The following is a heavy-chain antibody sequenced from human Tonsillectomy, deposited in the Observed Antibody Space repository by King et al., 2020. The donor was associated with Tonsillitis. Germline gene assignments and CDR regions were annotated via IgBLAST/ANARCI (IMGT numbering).Heavy chain of an antibody. J-gene: IGHJ4*02. Sequence: LQLQESGPGLVKPSETLSLTCTVSGGSISSSSYYWGWIRQPPGKGREWIGRTYYSGSTYYNPSLKSRVTISVDTSKNQFSLKLSSVTAADTAVYYCARREELVGAFDYWGQGTLVTVSS. V-gene: IGHV4-39*01. D-gene: IGHD1-26*01. CDR2: TYYSGST. CDR1: GGSISSSSYY. CDR3: ARREELVGAFDY.